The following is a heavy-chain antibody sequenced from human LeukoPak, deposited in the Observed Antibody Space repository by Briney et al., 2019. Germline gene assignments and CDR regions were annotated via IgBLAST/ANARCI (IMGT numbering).Heavy chain of an antibody. CDR2: MYSSGST. V-gene: IGHV4-39*07. J-gene: IGHJ4*02. CDR1: GGSISSSSYY. Sequence: PSETLFLTCTVSGGSISSSSYYWGWIRQPPGKGLEWIGSMYSSGSTYYNPSPKSRVTISVDTSKNQFSLKLSSVTAADTAVYYCARSGSGYLRYYFDYWGQGTLVTVSS. D-gene: IGHD5-12*01. CDR3: ARSGSGYLRYYFDY.